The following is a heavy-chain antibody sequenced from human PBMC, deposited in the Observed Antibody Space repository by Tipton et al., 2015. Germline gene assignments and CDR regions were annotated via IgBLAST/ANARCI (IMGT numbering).Heavy chain of an antibody. V-gene: IGHV6-1*01. CDR2: TFYRSRWYN. Sequence: GLVKPSQTLSLTCAISGDSVSSNSAAWNWIRQSPSRGLEWLGRTFYRSRWYNDYAASVQSRITINPDTSKNQFSLQLNSVTPDDTAMYYYARGAQHSTWSWGQGTLVTVSS. D-gene: IGHD6-13*01. CDR1: GDSVSSNSAA. CDR3: ARGAQHSTWS. J-gene: IGHJ5*02.